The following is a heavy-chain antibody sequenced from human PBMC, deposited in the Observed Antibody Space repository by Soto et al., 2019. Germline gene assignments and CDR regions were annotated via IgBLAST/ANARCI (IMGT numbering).Heavy chain of an antibody. CDR1: GGTFSSYA. Sequence: QVQLVQSGAEVKKPGSSVKVSCKASGGTFSSYAISWVRQAPGQGLEWMGGIIPIFGTANYAQKFQGRVTITADESTSTAYMELSSLRSEDTAVYYCARDTHYGDYGGGAFDIWGQGTMVTVSS. D-gene: IGHD4-17*01. J-gene: IGHJ3*02. V-gene: IGHV1-69*12. CDR3: ARDTHYGDYGGGAFDI. CDR2: IIPIFGTA.